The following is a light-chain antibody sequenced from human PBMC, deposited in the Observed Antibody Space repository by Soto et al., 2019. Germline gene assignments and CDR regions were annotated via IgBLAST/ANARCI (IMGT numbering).Light chain of an antibody. CDR1: QSFNSIY. J-gene: IGKJ4*01. CDR3: QQYDNYPLT. Sequence: EIVLTQSPGTLCLSPGERATLSCRASQSFNSIYLAWYQQKPGQAPRLLIYGASSRATGIPDRFSGSGSGTDFTLTISNLQPDDFATYYCQQYDNYPLTFGGGTKVDIK. CDR2: GAS. V-gene: IGKV3-20*01.